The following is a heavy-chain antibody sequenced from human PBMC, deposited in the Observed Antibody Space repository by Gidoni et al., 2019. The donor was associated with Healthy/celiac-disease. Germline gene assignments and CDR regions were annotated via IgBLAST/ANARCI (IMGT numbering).Heavy chain of an antibody. Sequence: QVTLKESGPVLVKPTETLTLTCTVSGFSLSNARMGVSWIRQPPGKALEWLAHIFSNDEKSYSTSLKSRLTISKDTSKSQVVLTMTNMDPVDTATYYCARNSDGGGSYWVGGEFYFDYWGQGTLVTVSS. CDR2: IFSNDEK. D-gene: IGHD1-26*01. CDR1: GFSLSNARMG. CDR3: ARNSDGGGSYWVGGEFYFDY. J-gene: IGHJ4*02. V-gene: IGHV2-26*01.